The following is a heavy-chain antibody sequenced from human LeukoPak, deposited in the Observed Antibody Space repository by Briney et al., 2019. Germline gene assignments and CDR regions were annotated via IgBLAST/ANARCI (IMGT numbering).Heavy chain of an antibody. CDR1: GFTSSSYE. D-gene: IGHD3-16*01. CDR3: ASQSFARFDP. J-gene: IGHJ5*02. V-gene: IGHV3-30*04. Sequence: GGSLRLSCAASGFTSSSYEMNWVRQAPGKGLEWVAVISYDGSNKYYADSVKGRFTISRDNSKNTLYLQMTSLRAEDTAVYYCASQSFARFDPWGQGTLVTVSS. CDR2: ISYDGSNK.